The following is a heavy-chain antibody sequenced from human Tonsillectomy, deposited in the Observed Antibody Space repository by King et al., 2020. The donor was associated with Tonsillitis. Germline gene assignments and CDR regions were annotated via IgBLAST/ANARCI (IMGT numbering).Heavy chain of an antibody. CDR3: ARRDYYDSSGLDY. V-gene: IGHV5-51*01. D-gene: IGHD3-22*01. Sequence: QLVQSGAEVKKPGESLKISCKGSGYSFSSNWIAWVRQMPGKGLEWMGIIYPGDSDTTYGPSFQGQVTISADKTIRTAYLQWSSLKAADTAMYFCARRDYYDSSGLDYWGQGTRVTVSS. CDR2: IYPGDSDT. J-gene: IGHJ4*02. CDR1: GYSFSSNW.